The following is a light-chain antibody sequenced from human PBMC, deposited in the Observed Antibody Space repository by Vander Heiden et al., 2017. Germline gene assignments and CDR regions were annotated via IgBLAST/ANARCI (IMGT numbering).Light chain of an antibody. J-gene: IGLJ1*01. CDR2: EVS. V-gene: IGLV2-14*01. CDR1: SSDVGGYNY. CDR3: SSYTSSITKV. Sequence: SALSQPASVSGSLGQSIHISCTGTSSDVGGYNYVSWYQQHPGKAPKLMIYEVSNRPSGVSNRFSGSKSGNTASLTISGLQAEDEADYYGSSYTSSITKVFGTGTKVTVL.